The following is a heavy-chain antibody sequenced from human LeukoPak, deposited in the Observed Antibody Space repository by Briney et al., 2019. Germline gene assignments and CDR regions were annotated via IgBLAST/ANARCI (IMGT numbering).Heavy chain of an antibody. CDR3: ARVGGSYAYYYYYYMDV. J-gene: IGHJ6*03. V-gene: IGHV3-30*04. D-gene: IGHD1-26*01. CDR2: ISYDGSNK. CDR1: GFTFSSYA. Sequence: GGSLRLSCAASGFTFSSYAMHWVRQAPGKGLEWVAVISYDGSNKYYADSVKGRFTISRDNSKNTLYLQMNSLRAEDTAVYYCARVGGSYAYYYYYYMDVWGKGTTVTISS.